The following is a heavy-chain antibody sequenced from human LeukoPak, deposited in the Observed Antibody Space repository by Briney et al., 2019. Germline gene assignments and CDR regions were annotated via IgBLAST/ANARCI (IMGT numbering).Heavy chain of an antibody. V-gene: IGHV4-30-2*01. D-gene: IGHD3-10*01. CDR3: ARGVHDVRGAHYYYGMDV. CDR2: IYHSGST. Sequence: TLSLTCAVSGGSISSGGYSWSWIRQPPGKGLEWIGYIYHSGSTYYNPSPKSRVTISVDRSKNQFSLKLSSVTAADTAVYYCARGVHDVRGAHYYYGMDVWGQGTTVTVSS. J-gene: IGHJ6*02. CDR1: GGSISSGGYS.